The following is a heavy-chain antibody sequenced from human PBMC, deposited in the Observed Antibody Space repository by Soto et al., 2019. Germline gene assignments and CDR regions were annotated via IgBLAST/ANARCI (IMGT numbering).Heavy chain of an antibody. CDR1: GGSINSGDYY. D-gene: IGHD4-17*01. CDR2: IYYSGST. Sequence: QVQLQESGPGLVKPSQTLSLTCTVSGGSINSGDYYWSWIRQLPGKGLEWIGYIYYSGSTYYNPSLKGRVSISADTSKNQFSLKLSSVTAADTAVYYCARAKGLVTVTTSWFDPWGQGTLVTVSS. V-gene: IGHV4-30-4*01. CDR3: ARAKGLVTVTTSWFDP. J-gene: IGHJ5*02.